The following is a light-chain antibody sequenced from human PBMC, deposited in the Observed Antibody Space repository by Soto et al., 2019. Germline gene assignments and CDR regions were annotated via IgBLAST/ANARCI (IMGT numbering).Light chain of an antibody. Sequence: IVVPQSXATLSLYEKDXXXXXXXASQSASTNLAWYQHRXGQGARVFTYGASXRANGIAARLSGSGSGSEFTLTISSLQSEDFAVYYCQQYNNWPRTFGQGTKVDIK. CDR1: QSASTN. J-gene: IGKJ1*01. CDR2: GAS. V-gene: IGKV3-15*01. CDR3: QQYNNWPRT.